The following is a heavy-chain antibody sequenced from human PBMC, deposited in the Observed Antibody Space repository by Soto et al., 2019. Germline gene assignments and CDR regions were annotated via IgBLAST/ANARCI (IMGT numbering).Heavy chain of an antibody. CDR3: ASWVVRGVVTNYFDY. D-gene: IGHD3-10*01. CDR2: IYYSGNT. V-gene: IGHV4-30-4*01. J-gene: IGHJ4*02. CDR1: GGSISSGDYY. Sequence: PSETLSLTCTVSGGSISSGDYYWSWIRQPPGKGLEWIGYIYYSGNTFYNTSLKSRVTVSVDTSKNQFSLKLSSVTAADTAVYYCASWVVRGVVTNYFDYWGQGTLVTVSS.